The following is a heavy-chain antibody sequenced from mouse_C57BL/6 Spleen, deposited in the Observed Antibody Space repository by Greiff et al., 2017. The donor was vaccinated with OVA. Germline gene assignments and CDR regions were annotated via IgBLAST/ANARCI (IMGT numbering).Heavy chain of an antibody. Sequence: VQLQQSGAELVRPGTSVKVSCKASGYAFTNYLIEWVKQRPGQGLEWIGVINPGSGGTNYNEKFKGKATLTADKSSSTAYMQLSSLTSEDSAVEFGAGRYCGRPDYWGQGTTVTVSS. CDR1: GYAFTNYL. CDR3: AGRYCGRPDY. CDR2: INPGSGGT. J-gene: IGHJ2*01. D-gene: IGHD1-1*01. V-gene: IGHV1-54*01.